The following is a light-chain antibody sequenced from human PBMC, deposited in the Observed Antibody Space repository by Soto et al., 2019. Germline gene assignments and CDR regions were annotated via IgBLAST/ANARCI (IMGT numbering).Light chain of an antibody. V-gene: IGKV1-12*01. CDR1: QGISSW. J-gene: IGKJ4*01. Sequence: DIPMTQSPSSVSASVGDRVTITCRASQGISSWLAWYQQKPGKAPKLLSYAASSLHSGVTSRFSGSGSGTDLTITISSQQPEDFASYYCQPANSFPLTFGGGTKVEIK. CDR2: AAS. CDR3: QPANSFPLT.